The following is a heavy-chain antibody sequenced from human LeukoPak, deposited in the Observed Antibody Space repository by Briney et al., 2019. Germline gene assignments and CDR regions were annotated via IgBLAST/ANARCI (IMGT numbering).Heavy chain of an antibody. J-gene: IGHJ4*02. CDR3: ASGYSYDLFDY. D-gene: IGHD5-18*01. CDR1: GGSISNYY. V-gene: IGHV4-59*12. CDR2: IYYSGST. Sequence: SETLSLTCSVSGGSISNYYWSWIRQPPGKGLEWIGYIYYSGSTNYNPSLKSRVTISVDTSKNQFSLKLSSVTAADTAVYYCASGYSYDLFDYWGQGTLVTVSS.